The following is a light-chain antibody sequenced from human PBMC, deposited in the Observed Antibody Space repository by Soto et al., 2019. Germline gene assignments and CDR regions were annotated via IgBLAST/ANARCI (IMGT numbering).Light chain of an antibody. J-gene: IGLJ1*01. CDR1: SSDVGGYNY. V-gene: IGLV2-14*03. CDR3: SSYTTSNTRQIV. Sequence: QCVLTQPASVSGSPLQSITISCTGTSSDVGGYNYVSWYQHHPGKAPKLIIYDVSNRPSGVSIRFSGSKSDNTASLTISGLQPEDEADYHCSSYTTSNTRQIVFGTGTKVTVL. CDR2: DVS.